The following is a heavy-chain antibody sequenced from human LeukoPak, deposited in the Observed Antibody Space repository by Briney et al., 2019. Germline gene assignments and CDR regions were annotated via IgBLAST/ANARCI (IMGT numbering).Heavy chain of an antibody. Sequence: ASVKVSCKASGGTFSSYAISWVRQAPGQGLEWMGRIIPILGIANYAQKFQGRVTITADKSTSTAYMELSSLRSGDTAVYYCARGSGWYLPDDYWGQGTLVTVSS. CDR1: GGTFSSYA. D-gene: IGHD6-19*01. J-gene: IGHJ4*02. V-gene: IGHV1-69*04. CDR3: ARGSGWYLPDDY. CDR2: IIPILGIA.